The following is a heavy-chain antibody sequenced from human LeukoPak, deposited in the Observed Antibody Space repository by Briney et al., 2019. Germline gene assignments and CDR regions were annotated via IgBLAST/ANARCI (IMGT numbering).Heavy chain of an antibody. CDR2: IIPIFGTA. CDR1: GYTFTSYG. J-gene: IGHJ4*02. D-gene: IGHD1-26*01. CDR3: AYSTAGSGSYPGSFDY. V-gene: IGHV1-69*05. Sequence: GASVKVSCKASGYTFTSYGISWVRQAPGQGLEWMGGIIPIFGTANYAQKFQGRVTITTDESTSTAYMELSSLRSEDTAVYYCAYSTAGSGSYPGSFDYWGQGTLVTVSS.